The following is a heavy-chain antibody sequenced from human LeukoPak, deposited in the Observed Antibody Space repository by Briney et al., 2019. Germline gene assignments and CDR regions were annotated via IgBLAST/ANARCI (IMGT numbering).Heavy chain of an antibody. J-gene: IGHJ3*02. Sequence: GGSLRLSCAASRFTFSSYAMHWVRQAPGKGLEWVAVISYDGSNKYYADSVKGRFTISRDNSKNTLYLQMNSLRAEDTAVYYCAKDVSRGGSYGLGAFDIWGPGTMVTVSS. CDR2: ISYDGSNK. D-gene: IGHD1-26*01. V-gene: IGHV3-30-3*01. CDR1: RFTFSSYA. CDR3: AKDVSRGGSYGLGAFDI.